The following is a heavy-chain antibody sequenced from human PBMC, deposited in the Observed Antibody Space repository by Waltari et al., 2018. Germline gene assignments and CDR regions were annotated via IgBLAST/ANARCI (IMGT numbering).Heavy chain of an antibody. CDR1: GGSISSGRYY. J-gene: IGHJ2*01. CDR3: ATSIAAAGPGWYFDL. Sequence: QVQLQESGPGLVKPSQTLSLTCTVSGGSISSGRYYWSWIRQHPGKGLEWIGYIYYSGSTYYNPSLKSRVTISVDTSKNQFSLKLSPMTAADTAVYYCATSIAAAGPGWYFDLWGRGTLVTVSS. D-gene: IGHD6-13*01. V-gene: IGHV4-31*03. CDR2: IYYSGST.